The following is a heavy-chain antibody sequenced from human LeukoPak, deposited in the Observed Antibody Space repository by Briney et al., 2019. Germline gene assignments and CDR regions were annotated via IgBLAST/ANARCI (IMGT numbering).Heavy chain of an antibody. V-gene: IGHV4-4*07. CDR1: GGSISSYY. J-gene: IGHJ5*02. CDR2: TYTSGST. CDR3: ARGSQQLVHGWFDP. Sequence: SETLSLTCTVSGGSISSYYWSWIRQPAGKGLEWIGRTYTSGSTNYNPSPKSRVTMSVDTSKNQFSLKLSSVTAADTAVYYCARGSQQLVHGWFDPWGQGTLVTVSS. D-gene: IGHD6-13*01.